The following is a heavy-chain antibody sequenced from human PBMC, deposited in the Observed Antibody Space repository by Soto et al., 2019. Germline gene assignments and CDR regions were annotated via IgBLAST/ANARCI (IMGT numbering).Heavy chain of an antibody. D-gene: IGHD3-22*01. CDR2: IYYSGST. CDR3: ARVLDYYDSSGYRGVDNWFDP. J-gene: IGHJ5*02. CDR1: GGSISSGGYY. Sequence: SETLSLTCTVSGGSISSGGYYWSWIRQHPGKGLEWIGYIYYSGSTYYNPSLKSRVTISVGTSKNQFSLKLSSVTAADTAVYYCARVLDYYDSSGYRGVDNWFDPWGQGTLVTVSS. V-gene: IGHV4-31*03.